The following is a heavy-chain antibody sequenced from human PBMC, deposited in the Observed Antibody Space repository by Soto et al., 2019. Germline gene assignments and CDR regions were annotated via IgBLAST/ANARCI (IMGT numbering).Heavy chain of an antibody. Sequence: QITLKESGPTLVKPTQTLTLTCTFSGFSLSTSGVGVGWIRQPPGKALEWLALIYWDDDKRYSPCLKGRLTITKHPSKYQVVLTMTNMDPVDTATYYCAHRANDYGDYSSFDYWGQGTLVTVSS. CDR2: IYWDDDK. V-gene: IGHV2-5*02. CDR1: GFSLSTSGVG. CDR3: AHRANDYGDYSSFDY. D-gene: IGHD4-17*01. J-gene: IGHJ4*02.